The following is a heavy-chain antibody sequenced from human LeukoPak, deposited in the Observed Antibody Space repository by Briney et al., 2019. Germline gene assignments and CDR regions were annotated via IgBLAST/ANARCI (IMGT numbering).Heavy chain of an antibody. V-gene: IGHV3-30*18. CDR1: GFTFSSYG. CDR3: AKDGPYDSGSYFDY. D-gene: IGHD3-22*01. J-gene: IGHJ4*02. CDR2: ISYDGSNK. Sequence: GGSLRLSCAASGFTFSSYGMHWVRQAPGKELEWVAVISYDGSNKYYADSVKGRFTISRDNSKNTLYLQMNSLRAEDTAVYYCAKDGPYDSGSYFDYWGQGTLVTVSS.